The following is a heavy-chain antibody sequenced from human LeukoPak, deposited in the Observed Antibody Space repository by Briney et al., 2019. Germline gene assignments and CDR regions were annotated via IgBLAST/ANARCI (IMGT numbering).Heavy chain of an antibody. CDR3: ARDRRGDYMDV. CDR1: GGSISSHY. CDR2: IYCSGST. V-gene: IGHV4-59*11. D-gene: IGHD3-16*01. J-gene: IGHJ6*03. Sequence: PSETLSLTCTVSGGSISSHYWSWIRQPPGKGLEWIGYIYCSGSTNYNPSLKSRVTISVDTSKNQFSLKLSSVTAADTAVYYCARDRRGDYMDVWGKGTTVTVSS.